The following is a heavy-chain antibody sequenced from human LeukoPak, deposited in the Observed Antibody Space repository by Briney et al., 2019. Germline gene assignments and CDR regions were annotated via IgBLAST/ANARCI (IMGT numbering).Heavy chain of an antibody. V-gene: IGHV3-23*01. Sequence: GGSLRLSCAASGFTFSSYAMSWVRQAPGKGLEWVSAIGGSGGSTYYADSVKGRFTISRDNSKNTLYLQMNSLRAEDTAVYYCAPRDIVVVPAAIRGYWGQGTLVTVSS. D-gene: IGHD2-2*02. J-gene: IGHJ4*02. CDR2: IGGSGGST. CDR3: APRDIVVVPAAIRGY. CDR1: GFTFSSYA.